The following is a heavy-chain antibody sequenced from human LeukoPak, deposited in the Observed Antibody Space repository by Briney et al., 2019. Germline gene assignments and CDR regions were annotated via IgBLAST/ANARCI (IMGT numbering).Heavy chain of an antibody. J-gene: IGHJ2*01. CDR3: ARADGDYGLGGLWYFDL. CDR1: VFTFSSYS. D-gene: IGHD4-17*01. V-gene: IGHV3-48*04. Sequence: GGSLRLSCAASVFTFSSYSMNWVRQAPGKGLEWVSYISSCSSTIYYADSVKGRFTISRDNAKNSLYLQMNSLRAEDTAVYYCARADGDYGLGGLWYFDLWGRGTLVTVSS. CDR2: ISSCSSTI.